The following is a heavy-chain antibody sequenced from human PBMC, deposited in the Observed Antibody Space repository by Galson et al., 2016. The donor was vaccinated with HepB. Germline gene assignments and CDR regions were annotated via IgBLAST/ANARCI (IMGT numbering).Heavy chain of an antibody. CDR2: LSDTGTRR. J-gene: IGHJ1*01. CDR1: GFNVGNYA. D-gene: IGHD6-19*01. CDR3: AKLGEGIGWYVHH. V-gene: IGHV3-23*01. Sequence: SLRLSCAASGFNVGNYALSWVRQAPGKGLEWVATLSDTGTRRDYADSVKGRFTISRDRSKNTLDVHMNSLRAEDTGVYYCAKLGEGIGWYVHHWGQGTLVTVSS.